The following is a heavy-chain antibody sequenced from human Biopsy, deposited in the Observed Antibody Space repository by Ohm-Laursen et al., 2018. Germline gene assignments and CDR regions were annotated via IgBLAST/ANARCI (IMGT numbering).Heavy chain of an antibody. J-gene: IGHJ4*02. D-gene: IGHD1-26*01. Sequence: EASVKVSCKAPTGTFNSYGIIWVRQAPGQGLEWMGGIIPIFGTANYAQKFQGRVTITADESTSTAYMELSSLRSDDTAVYYCARDALGGGSYRFFYWGQGSLVTVS. CDR1: TGTFNSYG. CDR2: IIPIFGTA. V-gene: IGHV1-69*13. CDR3: ARDALGGGSYRFFY.